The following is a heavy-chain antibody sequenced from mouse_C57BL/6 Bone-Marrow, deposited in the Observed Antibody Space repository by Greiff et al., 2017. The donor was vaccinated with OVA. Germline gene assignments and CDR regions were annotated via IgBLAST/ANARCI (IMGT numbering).Heavy chain of an antibody. Sequence: EVQRVESGGGLVKPGGSLKLSCAASGFTFSSYAMSWVRQTPEKRLEWVATISDGGSYTYYPDNVKGRFTISRDNAKNNLYLQMSHLKSEDTAMYYCAREKAYWGQGTLVTVSA. CDR1: GFTFSSYA. CDR2: ISDGGSYT. J-gene: IGHJ3*01. V-gene: IGHV5-4*01. CDR3: AREKAY.